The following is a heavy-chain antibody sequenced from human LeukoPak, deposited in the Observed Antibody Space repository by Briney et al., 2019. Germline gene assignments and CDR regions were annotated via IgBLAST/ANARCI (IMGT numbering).Heavy chain of an antibody. CDR1: GGSINSYY. Sequence: SETLSLTCTVSGGSINSYYWSCLRQPPGKGLEWIGYIYYSGSTNYNPSLKSRVTISVDTSKNQFSLKLSSVTAADTAVYYCAREDQLLTGWFDRWGQGTLVTVSS. J-gene: IGHJ5*02. V-gene: IGHV4-59*01. D-gene: IGHD2-2*01. CDR2: IYYSGST. CDR3: AREDQLLTGWFDR.